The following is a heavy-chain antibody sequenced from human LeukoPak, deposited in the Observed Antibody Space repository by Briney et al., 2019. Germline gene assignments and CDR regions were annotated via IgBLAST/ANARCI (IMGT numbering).Heavy chain of an antibody. CDR2: INPNSGGT. D-gene: IGHD1-14*01. CDR3: ARESTGWFDP. Sequence: ASVKVSCKASGYTFTSYGISWVRQAPGQGLEWMGWINPNSGGTNYAQKFQGRVTMTRDTSISTAYMELSRLRSDDTAVYYCARESTGWFDPWGQGTLVTVSS. V-gene: IGHV1-2*02. CDR1: GYTFTSYG. J-gene: IGHJ5*02.